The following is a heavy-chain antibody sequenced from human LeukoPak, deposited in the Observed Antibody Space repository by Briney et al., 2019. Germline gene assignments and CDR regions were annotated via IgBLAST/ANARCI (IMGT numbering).Heavy chain of an antibody. D-gene: IGHD3-10*01. CDR1: GYTFTGYY. CDR2: INPNSGGT. V-gene: IGHV1-2*02. Sequence: ASVKVSCKASGYTFTGYYMHWVRQAPGQGLEWMGWINPNSGGTNYAQKFQGRVTMTRDTSISTAYMELSRLRSDDTAVYYCARTYGWDYYYMDVWGKGTTVTISS. CDR3: ARTYGWDYYYMDV. J-gene: IGHJ6*03.